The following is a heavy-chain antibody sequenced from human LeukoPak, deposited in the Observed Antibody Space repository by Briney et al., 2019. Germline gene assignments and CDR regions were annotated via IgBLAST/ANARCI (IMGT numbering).Heavy chain of an antibody. Sequence: PGGSLRLSCAASTFTFSRYAMAWVRQAPGKGLEWIGSIYYSGSTYYNPSLKSRVTISVDTSKNQFSLKLSSVTAADTAVYYCARGQRRGYSSGWYGSGYYYGMDVWGQGTTVTVSS. CDR2: IYYSGST. D-gene: IGHD6-19*01. V-gene: IGHV4-39*01. J-gene: IGHJ6*02. CDR3: ARGQRRGYSSGWYGSGYYYGMDV. CDR1: TFTFSRYA.